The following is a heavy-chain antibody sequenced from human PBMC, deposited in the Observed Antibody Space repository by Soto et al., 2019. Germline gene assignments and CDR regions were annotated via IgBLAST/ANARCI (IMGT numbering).Heavy chain of an antibody. Sequence: EVQLVESGGGLVQPGGSLRLSCAASGFTFSSYWMHWVRQAPGKGLVWVSRINSDGSRTSYADSVKGRFTISRDNAKNTLYLQMNSLRAEDTAVYYCVRGGSLNWYFDLWGRGTLITVSS. CDR3: VRGGSLNWYFDL. CDR2: INSDGSRT. J-gene: IGHJ2*01. CDR1: GFTFSSYW. V-gene: IGHV3-74*01. D-gene: IGHD1-26*01.